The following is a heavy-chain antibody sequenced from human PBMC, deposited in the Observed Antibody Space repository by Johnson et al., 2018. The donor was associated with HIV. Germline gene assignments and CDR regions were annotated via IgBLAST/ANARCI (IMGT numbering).Heavy chain of an antibody. CDR1: GFTFTSYG. Sequence: QVQLVESGGGLAQPGRSLRLSCAASGFTFTSYGMHWVRQAPGKGLEWVAVILYDGSNEYYADSVKGRFTISRDNSKNTLYLQMNSLRAEDTAVYYWAIISAGNGFDLWGQGTMVTVSS. D-gene: IGHD2-8*01. CDR3: AIISAGNGFDL. J-gene: IGHJ3*01. CDR2: ILYDGSNE. V-gene: IGHV3-33*08.